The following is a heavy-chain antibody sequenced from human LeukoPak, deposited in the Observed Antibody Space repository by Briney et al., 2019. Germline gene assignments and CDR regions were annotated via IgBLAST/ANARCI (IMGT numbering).Heavy chain of an antibody. V-gene: IGHV4-34*01. CDR3: ARVYQADPLTHYYYYYMDV. CDR2: INHSGST. D-gene: IGHD2-2*01. CDR1: GGSFSGYY. Sequence: SETLSLTCAVYGGSFSGYYWSWIRQPPGKGLEWIGEINHSGSTNYNPSLKSRVTISVDTSKNQFSLELSSVTAADTAVYYCARVYQADPLTHYYYYYMDVWGKGTTVTVSS. J-gene: IGHJ6*03.